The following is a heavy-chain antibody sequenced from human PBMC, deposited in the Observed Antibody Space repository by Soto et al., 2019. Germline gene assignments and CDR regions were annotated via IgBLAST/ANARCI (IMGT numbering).Heavy chain of an antibody. CDR1: GYSFAGYF. D-gene: IGHD2-15*01. J-gene: IGHJ6*02. CDR2: INPNNGDT. Sequence: QVQLVQSGAEVKKPGASVKVSCKTSGYSFAGYFVHWVRQAPGQGLEWMGWINPNNGDTNYSQKFQGRVSMTRDTPINTAYMELSRLTSDHTAVYYCARDFVGVVMDYGMDVWGQGTTVTVSS. V-gene: IGHV1-2*02. CDR3: ARDFVGVVMDYGMDV.